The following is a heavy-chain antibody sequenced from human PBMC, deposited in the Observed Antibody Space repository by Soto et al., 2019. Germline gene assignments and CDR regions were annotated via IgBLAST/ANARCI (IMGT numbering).Heavy chain of an antibody. CDR2: IRSKANSYAT. V-gene: IGHV3-73*02. CDR1: GFTFSGSA. J-gene: IGHJ4*02. Sequence: EVQLVESGGGLVQPGGSLKLSCAASGFTFSGSAMHWVRQASGKGLEWVGRIRSKANSYATAYAASVKGRFTISRDDSKNTAYLQMNSLKTEDSAVYYCTRQRDYWGQGTLVTVSS. CDR3: TRQRDY.